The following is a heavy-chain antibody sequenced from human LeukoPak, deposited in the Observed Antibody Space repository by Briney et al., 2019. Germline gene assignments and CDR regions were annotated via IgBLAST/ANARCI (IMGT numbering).Heavy chain of an antibody. V-gene: IGHV1-46*01. CDR2: INPSGGST. J-gene: IGHJ6*02. Sequence: ASVKVSCKASGYTFTINYMHWVRQAPGQGLEWMGIINPSGGSTNYAQKFQGRVTMTRDTSTSTVYMELSSLRSEDTAVYYCAREPTHTRGMDVWGQGTTVTVSS. CDR1: GYTFTINY. CDR3: AREPTHTRGMDV.